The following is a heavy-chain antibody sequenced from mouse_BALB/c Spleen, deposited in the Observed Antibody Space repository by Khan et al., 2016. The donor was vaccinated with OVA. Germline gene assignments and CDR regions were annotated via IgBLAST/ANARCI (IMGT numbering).Heavy chain of an antibody. J-gene: IGHJ3*01. D-gene: IGHD2-14*01. CDR3: VREAAFRTSDGWFAY. V-gene: IGHV1-4*01. Sequence: QVQLKESRAELARPGASVKMSCKASGYTFTSYTIHWVRQRPGQAPEWIGHINPSNDYTNYNQNFKDKATLIVDKSSTTAYMQLSSLTSEDSAVYYCVREAAFRTSDGWFAYWGQGTLVTVSA. CDR2: INPSNDYT. CDR1: GYTFTSYT.